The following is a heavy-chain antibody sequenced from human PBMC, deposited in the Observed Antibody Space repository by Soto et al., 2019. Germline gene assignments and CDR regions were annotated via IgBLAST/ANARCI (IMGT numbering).Heavy chain of an antibody. Sequence: PGESLKISYSGCGYSFTSYWISWVRQMPGKGLEWMWRIDPSDSYTNYSPSFQGHVTISADKSISTAYLQWTRLKASDTAMYYGAKLGGGYGMDVWVQGTTVSGSS. CDR2: IDPSDSYT. D-gene: IGHD3-16*01. J-gene: IGHJ6*02. V-gene: IGHV5-10-1*01. CDR3: AKLGGGYGMDV. CDR1: GYSFTSYW.